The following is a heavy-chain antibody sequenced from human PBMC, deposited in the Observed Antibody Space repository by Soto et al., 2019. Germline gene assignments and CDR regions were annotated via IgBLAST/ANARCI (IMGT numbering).Heavy chain of an antibody. J-gene: IGHJ4*02. CDR1: GGSISSSNFY. CDR2: IYYTGST. CDR3: ARLFYDSSEHFDY. D-gene: IGHD3-22*01. Sequence: SETLSLTCTVSGGSISSSNFYWGWIRQPPGKGLEWIGNIYYTGSTYYNTSLKSRVTISVDTSKNQFSLKLSSVTAADTAVYFCARLFYDSSEHFDYWGQGTLVTVSS. V-gene: IGHV4-39*01.